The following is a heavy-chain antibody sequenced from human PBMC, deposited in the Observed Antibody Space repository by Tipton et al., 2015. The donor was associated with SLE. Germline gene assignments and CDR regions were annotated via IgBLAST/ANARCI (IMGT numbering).Heavy chain of an antibody. V-gene: IGHV3-48*03. J-gene: IGHJ1*01. CDR3: GMTYYFVSGEVQH. CDR2: ISNSGSAI. CDR1: GFTFSNYE. Sequence: SLRLSCAASGFTFSNYEMNWVRQAPGKGLEWLSYISNSGSAIYYADSVKGRFTISRDNAKNSLFLQMNSLRAEDTALYYCGMTYYFVSGEVQHWGQGTLVTVSS. D-gene: IGHD3-10*01.